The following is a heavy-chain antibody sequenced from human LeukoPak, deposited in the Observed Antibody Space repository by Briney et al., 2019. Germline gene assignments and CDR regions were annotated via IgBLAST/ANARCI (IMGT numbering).Heavy chain of an antibody. D-gene: IGHD1-1*01. CDR2: INTNTGNP. CDR3: ARDGVQLWILSYYYYYMDV. Sequence: GASVKVSCKASGYTFSSHAMNWVRQTPGQGLEWMGWINTNTGNPTYAQGFTGRFVFSLDTSVSTAYLQISSLKADDTAVYYCARDGVQLWILSYYYYYMDVWGKGTTVTVSS. V-gene: IGHV7-4-1*02. CDR1: GYTFSSHA. J-gene: IGHJ6*03.